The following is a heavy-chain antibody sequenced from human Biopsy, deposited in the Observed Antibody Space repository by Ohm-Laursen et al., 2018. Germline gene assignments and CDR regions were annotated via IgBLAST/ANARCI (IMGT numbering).Heavy chain of an antibody. CDR1: GFSLNTRGMS. Sequence: TQTLTLTCTLSGFSLNTRGMSVTWIRQPPGKALEWLARIDWDDAKVYSESLKTRLAISKGTSENHVVLTLSDVAPVDTATYYCARIPILVVPAAIVYRHRRHLQGLDVWGQGTTVIVSS. CDR2: IDWDDAK. CDR3: ARIPILVVPAAIVYRHRRHLQGLDV. D-gene: IGHD2-2*02. J-gene: IGHJ6*02. V-gene: IGHV2-70*16.